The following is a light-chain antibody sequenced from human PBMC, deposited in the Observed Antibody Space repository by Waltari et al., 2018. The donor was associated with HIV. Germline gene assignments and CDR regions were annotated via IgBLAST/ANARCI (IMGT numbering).Light chain of an antibody. CDR2: LNSDGSH. CDR3: QTWGTGIRV. CDR1: SGHSSSA. J-gene: IGLJ3*02. Sequence: QLVLTQSPSASASLVASVKLTCTLSSGHSSSAIAWHQQQPEKRPRYLMKLNSDGSHSKGDGIPDRFSGSSSGAERYLTISSLQSEDEADYYCQTWGTGIRVFGGGTKLTVL. V-gene: IGLV4-69*01.